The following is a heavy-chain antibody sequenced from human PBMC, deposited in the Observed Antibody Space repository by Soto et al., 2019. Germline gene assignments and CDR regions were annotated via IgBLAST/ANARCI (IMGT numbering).Heavy chain of an antibody. CDR1: GFTFSSYG. CDR3: AKAGGGFGDFVHH. V-gene: IGHV3-30*18. Sequence: GSLRLSCAASGFTFSSYGMHWVRQAPGKGLEWVTGILYDGSDKYYADSVKGRFTISRENSKNTLYLQMNSLRTEDSAVYYCAKAGGGFGDFVHHWGQGTPVTVSS. J-gene: IGHJ4*02. D-gene: IGHD3-10*01. CDR2: ILYDGSDK.